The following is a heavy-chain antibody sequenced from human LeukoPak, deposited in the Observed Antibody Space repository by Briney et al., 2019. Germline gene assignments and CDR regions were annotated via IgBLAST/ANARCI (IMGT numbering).Heavy chain of an antibody. CDR1: GGSISRGSYY. J-gene: IGHJ4*02. Sequence: SQTLSLTCNVSGGSISRGSYYWSWIRQPAGKGLEWIGRIYTSGSTNYNPSLKSRVTIAVDTSKNQFYLKLSSVTAADTAVYYCARAGGGSLFDYWGQGTLVTVSS. V-gene: IGHV4-61*02. CDR3: ARAGGGSLFDY. D-gene: IGHD4-23*01. CDR2: IYTSGST.